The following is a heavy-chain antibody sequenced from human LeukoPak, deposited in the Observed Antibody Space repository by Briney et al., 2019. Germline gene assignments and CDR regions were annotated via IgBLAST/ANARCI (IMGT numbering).Heavy chain of an antibody. CDR3: ARGKGPPQLPAARLRGWPDAFDI. J-gene: IGHJ3*02. CDR1: GGTFSSYA. Sequence: ASVKVSCKASGGTFSSYAISWVRQAPGQGLEWMGGIIPIFGTANYAQKLQGRVTMTTDTSTSTAYMELRSLRSDDTAVYYCARGKGPPQLPAARLRGWPDAFDIWGQGTMVTVSS. V-gene: IGHV1-69*05. D-gene: IGHD2-2*01. CDR2: IIPIFGTA.